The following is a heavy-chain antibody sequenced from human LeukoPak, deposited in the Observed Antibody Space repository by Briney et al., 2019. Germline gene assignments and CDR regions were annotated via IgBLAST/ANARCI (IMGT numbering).Heavy chain of an antibody. CDR3: AKVKKDYYDSSGYYAEYYFDN. J-gene: IGHJ4*02. Sequence: GGSLRLSCAASGFTFGSYAMSWVRQAPGKGLVWVSAISGSGGSTYYADSVKGRFTISRDNSKNTLYLQMNSLRAEDTAVYYCAKVKKDYYDSSGYYAEYYFDNWGQGTLVTVSS. CDR2: ISGSGGST. D-gene: IGHD3-22*01. CDR1: GFTFGSYA. V-gene: IGHV3-23*01.